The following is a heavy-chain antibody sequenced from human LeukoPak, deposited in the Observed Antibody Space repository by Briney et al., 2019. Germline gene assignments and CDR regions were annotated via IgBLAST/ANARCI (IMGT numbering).Heavy chain of an antibody. CDR2: IYASGST. Sequence: PSQTLSLTCTVSGGSLSSSSYYWSWTRQPAGKGLEWIGRIYASGSTNYNPSLKSRDSISVDTSKNQFSLKLRSVTAADTAVYYCARGAPAAGGYYYYYYYMDVWGKGTTVSVSS. V-gene: IGHV4-61*02. D-gene: IGHD2-2*01. CDR1: GGSLSSSSYY. J-gene: IGHJ6*03. CDR3: ARGAPAAGGYYYYYYYMDV.